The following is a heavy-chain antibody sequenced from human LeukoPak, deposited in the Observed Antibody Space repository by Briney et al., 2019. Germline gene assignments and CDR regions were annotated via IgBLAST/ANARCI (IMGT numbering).Heavy chain of an antibody. Sequence: GGSLRLSCAASGFTFSSYWMSWVRQAPGKGLEWVANIKQDGSEKYYVDSVKGRFTISRDNAKNSLYLQMNSLRAEDTAVYYCAKDVLRYFDWLLPFDYWGQGTLVTVSS. J-gene: IGHJ4*02. V-gene: IGHV3-7*03. CDR2: IKQDGSEK. D-gene: IGHD3-9*01. CDR1: GFTFSSYW. CDR3: AKDVLRYFDWLLPFDY.